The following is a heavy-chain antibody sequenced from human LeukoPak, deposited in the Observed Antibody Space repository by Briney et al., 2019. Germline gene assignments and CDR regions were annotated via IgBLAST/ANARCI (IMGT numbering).Heavy chain of an antibody. Sequence: GGSLRLSCAASGFTFNTYAMSWVRQAPGKGLEWVSAISSGGSTYYADPVKGRFTISRDNSKNTLYLQMNSLRVEDTAVYYCAKGSYGDYAHWGQGTLVTVSS. CDR3: AKGSYGDYAH. CDR2: ISSGGST. J-gene: IGHJ4*02. V-gene: IGHV3-23*01. D-gene: IGHD4-17*01. CDR1: GFTFNTYA.